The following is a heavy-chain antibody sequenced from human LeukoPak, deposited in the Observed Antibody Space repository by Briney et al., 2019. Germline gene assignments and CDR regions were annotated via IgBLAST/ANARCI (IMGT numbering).Heavy chain of an antibody. CDR1: GFTFSGSA. D-gene: IGHD3-16*01. CDR3: TSAPYDYLSWDFDY. CDR2: IRSKANSYAT. V-gene: IGHV3-73*01. Sequence: GGSLRLSCAASGFTFSGSAMHWVRQASGKGLEWVGRIRSKANSYATAYAASVKGRFTISRDDSKNTAYLQMNSLKTEDTAVYYCTSAPYDYLSWDFDYWGQGTLVTVSS. J-gene: IGHJ4*02.